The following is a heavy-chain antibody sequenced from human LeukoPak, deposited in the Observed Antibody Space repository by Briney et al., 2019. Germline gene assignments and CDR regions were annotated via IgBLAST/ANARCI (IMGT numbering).Heavy chain of an antibody. CDR3: ARDSAVHYYMDV. CDR1: GFTVSSNY. CDR2: IYSGGST. J-gene: IGHJ6*03. D-gene: IGHD3-10*01. Sequence: PGGSLRLSCAASGFTVSSNYMSWVRQAPGKGLGWVSVIYSGGSTYYADSVKGRFTISRDNSKNTLYLQMNSLRAEDTAVYYCARDSAVHYYMDVWGKGTTVTVSS. V-gene: IGHV3-66*02.